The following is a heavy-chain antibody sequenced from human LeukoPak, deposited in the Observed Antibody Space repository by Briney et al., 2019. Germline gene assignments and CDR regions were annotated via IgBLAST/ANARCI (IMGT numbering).Heavy chain of an antibody. CDR2: INPNSGDT. D-gene: IGHD2-2*01. J-gene: IGHJ4*02. V-gene: IGHV1-2*06. CDR1: GYTFTGYH. Sequence: ASVKVSCKASGYTFTGYHMHWVRQAPGQGLEWMGRINPNSGDTNIAQRFQGRVTMISDTSISTAYMELSRLRSDDTAFYYCARDYCSSTSCLFDYWGQGSLVTVSS. CDR3: ARDYCSSTSCLFDY.